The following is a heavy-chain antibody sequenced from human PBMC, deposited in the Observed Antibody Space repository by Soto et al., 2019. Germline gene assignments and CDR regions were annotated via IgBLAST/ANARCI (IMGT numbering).Heavy chain of an antibody. CDR3: ARSRGSSTSLEIYSYYSYGMDV. D-gene: IGHD2-2*01. CDR2: IIPISDTT. J-gene: IGHJ6*02. V-gene: IGHV1-69*01. Sequence: QVQLVQSGAEVKKPGSSVKVSCKASGGTFSSYAISWVRQAPGQGLEWMGGIIPISDTTNYAQKFQGRVTITADESTSTGYMELRSLRSEDTAVYYCARSRGSSTSLEIYSYYSYGMDVWGQRTTVTVSS. CDR1: GGTFSSYA.